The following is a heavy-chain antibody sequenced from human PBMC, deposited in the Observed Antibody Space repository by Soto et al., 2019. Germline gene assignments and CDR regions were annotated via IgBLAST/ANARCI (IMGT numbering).Heavy chain of an antibody. V-gene: IGHV4-30-4*01. J-gene: IGHJ6*02. D-gene: IGHD2-15*01. CDR2: VSHGGTA. CDR1: GASISSGDYL. CDR3: ASDPCSRAGLYGIDV. Sequence: SETLSLTCTVSGASISSGDYLWSWILQSPGKGLEWIGYVSHGGTAYYNPSLESRVAISVDTSKNQFSLKVTSVTAADTAVYYCASDPCSRAGLYGIDVWGQGTTVTVSS.